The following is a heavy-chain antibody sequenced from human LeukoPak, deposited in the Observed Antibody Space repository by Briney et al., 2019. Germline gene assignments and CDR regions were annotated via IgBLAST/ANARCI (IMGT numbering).Heavy chain of an antibody. CDR1: GFTFSSYA. CDR2: ISIGGGST. Sequence: GGSLRLSCAASGFTFSSYAMTWVRQAPGKGLEWVSAISIGGGSTWYADSVKGRFTISRDNSKNTLYLQMNSLRAEDTAVYYCARSRFGARSSSSDDYYYYYMDVWGKGTTVTVSS. J-gene: IGHJ6*03. D-gene: IGHD6-6*01. CDR3: ARSRFGARSSSSDDYYYYYMDV. V-gene: IGHV3-23*01.